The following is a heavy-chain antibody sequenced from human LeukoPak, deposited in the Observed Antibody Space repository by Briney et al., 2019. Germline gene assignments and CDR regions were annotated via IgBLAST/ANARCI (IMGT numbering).Heavy chain of an antibody. CDR2: ITGSGSTK. V-gene: IGHV3-48*03. CDR1: GFTFSTYE. CDR3: ARLLDISDH. J-gene: IGHJ4*02. D-gene: IGHD3-22*01. Sequence: PGGSLRLSCAASGFTFSTYEMNWVRQAPGKGLEWLSYITGSGSTKYYADSVRGRFTISRDNSKNSLYLQINSLRAEDTAVYYCARLLDISDHWGQGNLVTVSS.